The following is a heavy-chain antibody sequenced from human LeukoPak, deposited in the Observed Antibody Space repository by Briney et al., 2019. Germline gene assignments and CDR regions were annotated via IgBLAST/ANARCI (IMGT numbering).Heavy chain of an antibody. CDR2: INPNSGGT. CDR3: ARDSGPGYCSGGTCYSVGRDAFDI. D-gene: IGHD2-15*01. J-gene: IGHJ3*02. Sequence: ASVKVSCKASGYTFTGYYMHWVRQAPGQGLEWMGWINPNSGGTNYAQKFQGRVTMTRDTSITTGYMDLSRLRSDDTAVYYCARDSGPGYCSGGTCYSVGRDAFDIWGQGTMVTVSS. V-gene: IGHV1-2*02. CDR1: GYTFTGYY.